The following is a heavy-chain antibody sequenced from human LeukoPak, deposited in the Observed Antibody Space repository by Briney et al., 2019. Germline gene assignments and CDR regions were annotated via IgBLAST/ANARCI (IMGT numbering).Heavy chain of an antibody. D-gene: IGHD2-2*01. V-gene: IGHV3-30*18. J-gene: IGHJ5*02. CDR1: GFTFSSYG. CDR3: AKDAIVYCSSTSCYDP. CDR2: ISYDGSNK. Sequence: GGSLRLSYAASGFTFSSYGMHWVRQAPGKGLEWVAVISYDGSNKYYADSVKGRFTISRDNSKNTLYLQMNSLRAEDTAVYYCAKDAIVYCSSTSCYDPWGQGTLATVSS.